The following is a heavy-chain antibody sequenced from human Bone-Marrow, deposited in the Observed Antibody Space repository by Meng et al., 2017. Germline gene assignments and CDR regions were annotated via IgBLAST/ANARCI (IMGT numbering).Heavy chain of an antibody. Sequence: SETLSLTCAVYGGSFSGYYWSWIRQPPGKGLERIGEINHSGSTNYNPSLKSRVTISVDTSKNQFSLKLSSVTAADTAVYYCARGEDFYFNSNVHYFDYWGQGTLVTVSS. J-gene: IGHJ4*02. CDR1: GGSFSGYY. CDR3: ARGEDFYFNSNVHYFDY. D-gene: IGHD2/OR15-2a*01. V-gene: IGHV4-34*01. CDR2: INHSGST.